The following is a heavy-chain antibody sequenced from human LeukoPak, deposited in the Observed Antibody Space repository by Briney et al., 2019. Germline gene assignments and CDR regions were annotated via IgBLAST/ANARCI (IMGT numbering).Heavy chain of an antibody. J-gene: IGHJ5*02. V-gene: IGHV4-38-2*01. CDR2: IYHSGST. Sequence: SETLSLTCAVSGYSISSGYYWGWIRQPPGKGLEWIGSIYHSGSTYYNPSLKSRFTISVDTPKNQCSLKLSSVTAADRAVYYCARPNYDFWSGYCFDPWGQGTLVTVSS. CDR1: GYSISSGYY. CDR3: ARPNYDFWSGYCFDP. D-gene: IGHD3-3*01.